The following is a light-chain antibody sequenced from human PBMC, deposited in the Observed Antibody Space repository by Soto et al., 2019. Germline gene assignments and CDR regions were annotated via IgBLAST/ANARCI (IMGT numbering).Light chain of an antibody. V-gene: IGKV3-11*01. CDR2: VAS. J-gene: IGKJ4*01. Sequence: EIVLTQSPATLSLSPGERATLYCRASQSVSSYLAWYQQKPGQAPRLLIYVASNRATGIPARFSGSGSGTDFTLTISSLEPEDFSVYYCQQRSSWPSLTFGGGTKVEIK. CDR1: QSVSSY. CDR3: QQRSSWPSLT.